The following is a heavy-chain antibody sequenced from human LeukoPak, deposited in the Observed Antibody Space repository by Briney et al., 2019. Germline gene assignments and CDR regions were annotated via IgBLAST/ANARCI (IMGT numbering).Heavy chain of an antibody. CDR2: ISAYDGNT. CDR3: AREGGMTTVTYYYYYYGMDV. Sequence: ASVKVSCKASGYTFTSYGISWVRQAPGQGLEWMGWISAYDGNTNYAQKLQGRVTMTTDTSTSTAYMELRSLRSDDTAVYYCAREGGMTTVTYYYYYYGMDVWGQGTTVTVSS. D-gene: IGHD4-17*01. V-gene: IGHV1-18*01. CDR1: GYTFTSYG. J-gene: IGHJ6*02.